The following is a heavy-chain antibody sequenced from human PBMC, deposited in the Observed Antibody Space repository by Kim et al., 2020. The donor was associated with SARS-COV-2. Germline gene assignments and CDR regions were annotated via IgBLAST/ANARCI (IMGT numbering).Heavy chain of an antibody. CDR3: TTSTKFDP. CDR2: IKSKTDGGTT. V-gene: IGHV3-15*01. Sequence: GGSLRLSCAASGFTFSNAWMGWVRQAPGKGLEWVGCIKSKTDGGTTDYAAPVKGRFTISSADSKNTLYLQMNSLKTEDTAVYYCTTSTKFDPWGQGTLAT. D-gene: IGHD5-12*01. CDR1: GFTFSNAW. J-gene: IGHJ5*02.